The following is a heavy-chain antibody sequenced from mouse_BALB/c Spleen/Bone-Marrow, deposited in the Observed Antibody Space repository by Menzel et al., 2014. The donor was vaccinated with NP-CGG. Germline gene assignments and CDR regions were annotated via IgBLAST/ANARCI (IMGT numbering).Heavy chain of an antibody. D-gene: IGHD1-1*01. CDR1: GFTFSDYY. Sequence: EVPLVESGGGLEKPGGPLKLSCAASGFTFSDYYMYWVRQTPEKRLEWVATIGDGGSYTYYPDSVKGRFTISRDNAKNNLYLQMSRLKSEDTAIYYCASVSSYFGHWGRGTPFPVSS. J-gene: IGHJ2*01. CDR2: IGDGGSYT. CDR3: ASVSSYFGH. V-gene: IGHV5-4*02.